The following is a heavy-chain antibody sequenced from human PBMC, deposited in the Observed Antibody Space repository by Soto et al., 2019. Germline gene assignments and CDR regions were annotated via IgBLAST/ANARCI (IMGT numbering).Heavy chain of an antibody. CDR1: GFTFSSYS. D-gene: IGHD3-22*01. Sequence: GSLRLSCAASGFTFSSYSMNWVRQAPGKGLEWVSYISSSSSTIYYADSVKGRFTISRDNAKNSLYLQMNSLRAEDTAVYYCARVDYYDSSGYLLDYWGQGTLVTVSS. J-gene: IGHJ4*02. CDR3: ARVDYYDSSGYLLDY. V-gene: IGHV3-48*01. CDR2: ISSSSSTI.